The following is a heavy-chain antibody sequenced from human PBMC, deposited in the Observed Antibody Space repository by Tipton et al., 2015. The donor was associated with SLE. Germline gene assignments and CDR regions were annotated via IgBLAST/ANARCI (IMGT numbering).Heavy chain of an antibody. Sequence: TLSLTCTVSGGSVSSSSKYWAWIRQPPGKGLEWMGSIYYTGTTTYYNSFLKSRVTMSVDTSKNQFSLRLTSVIAADTAVYYCARLHGYSYGLNWFDPWGQGTLISVSS. CDR2: IYYTGTTT. CDR1: GGSVSSSSKY. D-gene: IGHD5-18*01. V-gene: IGHV4-39*07. CDR3: ARLHGYSYGLNWFDP. J-gene: IGHJ5*02.